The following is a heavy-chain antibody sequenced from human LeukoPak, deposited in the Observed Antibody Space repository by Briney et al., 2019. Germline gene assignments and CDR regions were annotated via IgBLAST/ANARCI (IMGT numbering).Heavy chain of an antibody. J-gene: IGHJ3*02. CDR1: GVSFSGYY. Sequence: SETLSLTCAVYGVSFSGYYWSWIRQPPGKGLEWIGSIYYSGSTYYNPSLKSRVTISVDASKNQFSLKLSSVTAADTAVYYCASKSTEAVAFDIWGQRTMVTVSS. D-gene: IGHD1-14*01. CDR2: IYYSGST. CDR3: ASKSTEAVAFDI. V-gene: IGHV4-34*01.